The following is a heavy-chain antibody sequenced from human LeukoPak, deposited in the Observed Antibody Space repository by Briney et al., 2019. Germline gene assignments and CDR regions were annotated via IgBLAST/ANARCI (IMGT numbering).Heavy chain of an antibody. CDR3: ARAGSGWDSFDY. D-gene: IGHD6-19*01. J-gene: IGHJ4*02. V-gene: IGHV4-39*07. CDR1: GGSISSSSYY. CDR2: IYYSGST. Sequence: SETLSLTCTVSGGSISSSSYYWGWIRQPPGKGLEWIGNIYYSGSTYYNPSLKSRVTISVDTSKNQFSLKLSSVTAADTAVYYCARAGSGWDSFDYWGQGTLVTVSS.